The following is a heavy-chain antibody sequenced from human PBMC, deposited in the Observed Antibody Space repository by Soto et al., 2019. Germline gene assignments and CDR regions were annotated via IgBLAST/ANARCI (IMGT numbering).Heavy chain of an antibody. CDR2: ISGSGGST. CDR1: GFTFSSYA. CDR3: AKFVGAVTTFPAYYYYYYGMDV. Sequence: EVQLLESGGGLVQPGGSLRLSCAASGFTFSSYAMSWVRQAPGKGLEWVSAISGSGGSTYYADSVKGRFTISRDNSKNTLYLQMNSLRAEDTAVYYCAKFVGAVTTFPAYYYYYYGMDVWGQGTTVTVSS. V-gene: IGHV3-23*01. J-gene: IGHJ6*02. D-gene: IGHD4-17*01.